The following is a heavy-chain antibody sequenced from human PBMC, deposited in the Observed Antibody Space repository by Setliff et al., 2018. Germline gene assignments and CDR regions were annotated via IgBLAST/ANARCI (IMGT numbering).Heavy chain of an antibody. CDR2: ISYDGSNQ. Sequence: GGSLRLSCAASGFTFGSHAMHWVRQAPGKGLEWVAVISYDGSNQYYADSVKGRFTISRDNAKNSVYLQMNSLRAEDTAVYYCASANTTGYYYFDNWGQGTLVTVSS. CDR1: GFTFGSHA. V-gene: IGHV3-30*07. CDR3: ASANTTGYYYFDN. J-gene: IGHJ4*02. D-gene: IGHD5-12*01.